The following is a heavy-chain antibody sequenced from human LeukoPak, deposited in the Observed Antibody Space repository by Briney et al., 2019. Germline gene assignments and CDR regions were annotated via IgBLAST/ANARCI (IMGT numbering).Heavy chain of an antibody. V-gene: IGHV1-18*01. D-gene: IGHD2-15*01. Sequence: ASVKVSCKASGYTFTSYGISWVRQAPGQGLEWMGWISAYNGNTNYAQKLQGRVTMTTDTSTSTAYMELRSLRSEDTAVYYCASSGTNPAATTVSYYYGMDVWGQGTTVTVSS. CDR3: ASSGTNPAATTVSYYYGMDV. CDR1: GYTFTSYG. CDR2: ISAYNGNT. J-gene: IGHJ6*02.